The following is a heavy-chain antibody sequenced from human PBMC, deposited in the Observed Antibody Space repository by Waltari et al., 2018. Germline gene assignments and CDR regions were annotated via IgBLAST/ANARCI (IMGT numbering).Heavy chain of an antibody. J-gene: IGHJ4*02. V-gene: IGHV1-2*06. D-gene: IGHD3-10*01. CDR3: ARGPVIYYYGSGSYYQPPDY. Sequence: QVQLVQSGAEVKKPGASVKVSCKASGYTFTGYYMHWVRQAPGQGLGWMGRINPNSGGTNYAQKFQGRVTMTRDTSISTAYMELSRLRSDDTAVYYCARGPVIYYYGSGSYYQPPDYWGQGTLVTVSS. CDR2: INPNSGGT. CDR1: GYTFTGYY.